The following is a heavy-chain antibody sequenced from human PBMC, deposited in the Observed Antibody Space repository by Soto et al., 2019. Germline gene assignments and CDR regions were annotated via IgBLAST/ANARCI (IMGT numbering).Heavy chain of an antibody. CDR2: IWYDGSNK. CDR3: ARGHSQWLVAGGLS. V-gene: IGHV3-33*01. J-gene: IGHJ5*02. Sequence: QVQLVESGGGVVQPGRSLRLSCAASGFTFSSYGMHWVRQAPGKGLEWVAVIWYDGSNKYYADSVKGRFTISRDNSKNTLYLQMNSPRAEDTAVYYCARGHSQWLVAGGLSWGQGTLVTVSS. CDR1: GFTFSSYG. D-gene: IGHD6-19*01.